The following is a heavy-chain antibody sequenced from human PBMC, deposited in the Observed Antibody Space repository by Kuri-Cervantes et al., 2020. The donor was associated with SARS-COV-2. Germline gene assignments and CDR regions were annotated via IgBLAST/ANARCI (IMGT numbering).Heavy chain of an antibody. CDR1: GGSISSSNW. Sequence: SETLSLTCAVSGGSISSSNWWSWVRQPPGKGLEWIGEIYHSGSTNYNPSLKSRVTISVDKSKNQFSLKLSSVTAADTAVHYCARVPYRGARYNWFDPWGQGTLVTVSS. CDR3: ARVPYRGARYNWFDP. V-gene: IGHV4-4*02. D-gene: IGHD3-10*01. J-gene: IGHJ5*02. CDR2: IYHSGST.